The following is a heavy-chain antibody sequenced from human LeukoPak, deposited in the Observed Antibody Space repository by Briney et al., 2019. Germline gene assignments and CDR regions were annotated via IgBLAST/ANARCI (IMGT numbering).Heavy chain of an antibody. J-gene: IGHJ3*02. CDR1: GGSINSYY. CDR2: IHTSGTT. V-gene: IGHV4-4*07. D-gene: IGHD1-26*01. CDR3: ARDQYHSGNFYSHAFDI. Sequence: SETLSLTCIVSGGSINSYYWSWIRQPAEKGLEWIGRIHTSGTTNYNPSLKSRVTMSVDTTKNQVSLKLSSVTAADTAVYFCARDQYHSGNFYSHAFDIWGQGTMVAVSS.